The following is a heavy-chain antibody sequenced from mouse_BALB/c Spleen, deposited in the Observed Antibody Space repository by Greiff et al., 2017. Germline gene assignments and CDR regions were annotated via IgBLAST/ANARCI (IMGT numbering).Heavy chain of an antibody. D-gene: IGHD2-1*01. CDR1: GFAFSSYD. V-gene: IGHV5-12-1*01. CDR3: ARQGGNYVYFDV. J-gene: IGHJ1*01. Sequence: EVHLVESGGGLVKPGGSLKLSCAASGFAFSSYDMSWVRQTPEKRLEWVAYISSGGGSTYYPDTVKGRFTISRDNAKNTLYLQMSSLKSEDTAMYYCARQGGNYVYFDVWGAGTTVTVSS. CDR2: ISSGGGST.